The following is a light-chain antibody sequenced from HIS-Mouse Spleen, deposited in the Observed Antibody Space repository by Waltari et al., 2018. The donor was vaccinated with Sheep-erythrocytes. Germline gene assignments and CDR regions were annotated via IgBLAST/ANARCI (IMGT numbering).Light chain of an antibody. Sequence: QSALTQPASVSGSPGQSITISCTGTSSDVGSYNLVSWYQQHPGKAPKRMIYEGSKRPSGFHNRFSGSKSGNTSSLTISGLQAEDEADYYCCSYAGSSTPWVFGGGTKLTVL. V-gene: IGLV2-23*01. CDR3: CSYAGSSTPWV. CDR2: EGS. J-gene: IGLJ3*02. CDR1: SSDVGSYNL.